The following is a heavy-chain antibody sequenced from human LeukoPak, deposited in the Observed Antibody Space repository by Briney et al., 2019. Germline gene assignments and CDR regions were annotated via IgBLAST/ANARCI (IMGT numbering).Heavy chain of an antibody. Sequence: GGSLRLSCASSGFTFSSYSMNWVRQAPGKGLEWVSYISSSSNIIYYADSVKGRFTISRDNAKNSLYLQMNSLRAEDTAVYYCASMTTYCGGDCYFFDNWGQGTLVTVSS. CDR1: GFTFSSYS. J-gene: IGHJ4*02. CDR3: ASMTTYCGGDCYFFDN. CDR2: ISSSSNII. V-gene: IGHV3-48*04. D-gene: IGHD2-21*02.